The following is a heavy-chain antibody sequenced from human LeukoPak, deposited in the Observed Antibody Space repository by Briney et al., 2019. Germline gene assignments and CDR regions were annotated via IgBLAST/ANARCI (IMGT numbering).Heavy chain of an antibody. D-gene: IGHD4-17*01. V-gene: IGHV3-21*01. CDR3: ASTATTVTTLGVFDY. J-gene: IGHJ4*02. CDR2: ISSSSSYI. CDR1: GFTFSSYS. Sequence: GGSLRLSCAASGFTFSSYSMNRVRQAPGKGLEWVSSISSSSSYIYYADSVKGRFTISRDNAKNSLYLQMNSLRAEDTAVYYCASTATTVTTLGVFDYWGQGTLVTVSS.